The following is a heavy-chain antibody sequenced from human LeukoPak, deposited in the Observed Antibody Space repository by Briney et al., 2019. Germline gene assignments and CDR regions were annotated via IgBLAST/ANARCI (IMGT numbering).Heavy chain of an antibody. J-gene: IGHJ4*02. CDR2: IYSGGST. CDR1: GFTVSSNY. V-gene: IGHV3-53*01. Sequence: GGSLRLSCAASGFTVSSNYMSWVRQAPGKGLEWVSVIYSGGSTYYADSVKGRFTISRDNSKNTLYLQMSSLRAEDTAVYYCARARPGVAGFFDYWGQGTLVTVSS. CDR3: ARARPGVAGFFDY. D-gene: IGHD6-19*01.